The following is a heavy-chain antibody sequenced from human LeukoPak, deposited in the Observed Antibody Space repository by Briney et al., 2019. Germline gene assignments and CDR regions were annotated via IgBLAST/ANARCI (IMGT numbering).Heavy chain of an antibody. CDR1: GFTFSSYA. CDR3: AKPDYDFWSGPDY. D-gene: IGHD3-3*01. Sequence: PGGSLRLSCAASGFTFSSYAMSWVRQAPGKGLEWVSSIYTGDTTEYAGSVKGRFTISRDNSKNTLYLQMNSLRAEDTAVYYCAKPDYDFWSGPDYWGQGTLVTVSS. V-gene: IGHV3-23*01. J-gene: IGHJ4*02. CDR2: IYTGDTT.